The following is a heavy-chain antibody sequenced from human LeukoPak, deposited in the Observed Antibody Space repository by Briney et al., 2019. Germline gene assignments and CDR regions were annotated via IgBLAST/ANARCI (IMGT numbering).Heavy chain of an antibody. V-gene: IGHV4-61*01. Sequence: ASETLSLTCTVSGGSVSSGSYYWTWIQQPPGKGLEWIGYISYSGSTNYNPSLKSRVTISVDTSKNQFSLNLSSVTAADTAVYYCARRGSGGRSFDIWGQGTMVTVSS. J-gene: IGHJ3*02. CDR1: GGSVSSGSYY. CDR2: ISYSGST. D-gene: IGHD2-15*01. CDR3: ARRGSGGRSFDI.